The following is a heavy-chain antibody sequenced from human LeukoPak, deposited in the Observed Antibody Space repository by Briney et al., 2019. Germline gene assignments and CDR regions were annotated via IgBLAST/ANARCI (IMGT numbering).Heavy chain of an antibody. D-gene: IGHD1-26*01. V-gene: IGHV5-51*01. CDR2: IYPGDSDA. Sequence: GESLKISCKGSGYSFTNYWIGWGRQMPGEGLKWMGFIYPGDSDARYSPSFQGQVTISADKSISTAYLQWSSLKASDTAMYYCARRGKWELPDYWGQGTLVTVSS. CDR1: GYSFTNYW. J-gene: IGHJ4*02. CDR3: ARRGKWELPDY.